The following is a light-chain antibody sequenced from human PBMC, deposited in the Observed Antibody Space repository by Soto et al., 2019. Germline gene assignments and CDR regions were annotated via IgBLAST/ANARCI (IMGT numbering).Light chain of an antibody. CDR1: ISNIGKDT. J-gene: IGLJ2*01. CDR3: ATWDDSLRAVV. CDR2: DNN. V-gene: IGLV1-44*01. Sequence: QSVLTQPPSVSGTPGLRVNISCSGGISNIGKDTVNWYQQLPGTAPKLLISDNNERPSGVPERFSGSKSGTSASLAISGLQSEDEADYYCATWDDSLRAVVFGGGTKLTVL.